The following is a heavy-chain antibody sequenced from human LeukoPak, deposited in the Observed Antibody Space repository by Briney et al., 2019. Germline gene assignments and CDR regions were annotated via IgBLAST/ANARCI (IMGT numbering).Heavy chain of an antibody. V-gene: IGHV1-18*01. Sequence: ASVKVSCKASGYPFTTYGINWVRQAPGQGLEWMGWISTYNGDTNYAQKFQGRVTMTTDTSTSTAYIELRSLTSDDTAAYYCATRRHDSSGYYLIDYWGQGTLVTVSS. CDR3: ATRRHDSSGYYLIDY. CDR1: GYPFTTYG. CDR2: ISTYNGDT. D-gene: IGHD3-22*01. J-gene: IGHJ4*02.